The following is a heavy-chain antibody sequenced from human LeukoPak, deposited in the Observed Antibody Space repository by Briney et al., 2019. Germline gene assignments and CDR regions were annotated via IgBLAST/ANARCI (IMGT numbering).Heavy chain of an antibody. J-gene: IGHJ4*02. CDR2: ISGSGGST. D-gene: IGHD2-15*01. CDR1: GFTFSSYA. CDR3: AKDRGRVVVAASLNY. V-gene: IGHV3-23*01. Sequence: GGSLRLSCAASGFTFSSYAMSWVRQAPGKGLEWVSAISGSGGSTYYADSVKGRFTISRDNSKNTPYLQMNSLRAEDTAVYYCAKDRGRVVVAASLNYWGQGTLVTVSS.